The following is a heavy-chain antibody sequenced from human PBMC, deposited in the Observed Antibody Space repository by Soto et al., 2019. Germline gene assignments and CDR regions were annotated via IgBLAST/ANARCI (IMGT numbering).Heavy chain of an antibody. CDR1: GFTFSSYW. Sequence: EVQLVESGGGLVQPGGSLRLSCAASGFTFSSYWMHWVRQAPGKGLVWVSRINSDGSSTSYADSVKGRFTISRDNAKNTLYLPMNSLRAEYTAVYYCARGYCGGGSCPFDYWGQGTLVTVSS. V-gene: IGHV3-74*01. CDR3: ARGYCGGGSCPFDY. J-gene: IGHJ4*02. D-gene: IGHD2-15*01. CDR2: INSDGSST.